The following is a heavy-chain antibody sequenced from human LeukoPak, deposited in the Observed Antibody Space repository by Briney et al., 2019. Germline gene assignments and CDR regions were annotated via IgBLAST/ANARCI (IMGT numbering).Heavy chain of an antibody. CDR3: AKGPVRSSPYYFDY. V-gene: IGHV3-23*01. Sequence: GESLRLSCEASAFTFSNYAMTWVRQAPGKGLEWVSTIIGSGGTTFYADSVKGRFTISRDNSKNTLYLQLNSLRAEDTAVYYCAKGPVRSSPYYFDYWGQGTLVTVSS. CDR1: AFTFSNYA. J-gene: IGHJ4*02. D-gene: IGHD6-6*01. CDR2: IIGSGGTT.